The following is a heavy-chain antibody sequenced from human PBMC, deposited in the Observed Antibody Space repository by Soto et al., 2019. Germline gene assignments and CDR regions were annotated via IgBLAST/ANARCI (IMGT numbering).Heavy chain of an antibody. CDR1: GFTVSSKY. V-gene: IGHV3-66*01. CDR3: ARDDVLCDGGRCYGVPLDA. CDR2: IQNVGPT. Sequence: GGSLRLSCAASGFTVSSKYMSWVRQAPGKGLEWVSLIQNVGPTYYADSVKGRFTISRDTSENTVHLQMDSLRAEDTAVYYCARDDVLCDGGRCYGVPLDAWGKGTTVTVSS. D-gene: IGHD2-15*01. J-gene: IGHJ6*04.